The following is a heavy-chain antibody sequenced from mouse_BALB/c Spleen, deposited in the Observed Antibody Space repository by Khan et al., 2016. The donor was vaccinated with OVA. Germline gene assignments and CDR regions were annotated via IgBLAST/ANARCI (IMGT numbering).Heavy chain of an antibody. Sequence: QVQLKESGPGLVAPSQSLSITCTVSGFSLTNYGVHWVRQPPGKGLEWLGIVWTGGSTNYYSDLMSSVSIRKDNAKCLVLGKFNSMHTDYTAIYYCVSETVYYGNYEAMDYWGQGTSVTVSS. CDR1: GFSLTNYG. CDR3: VSETVYYGNYEAMDY. CDR2: VWTGGST. D-gene: IGHD2-1*01. J-gene: IGHJ4*01. V-gene: IGHV2-9*02.